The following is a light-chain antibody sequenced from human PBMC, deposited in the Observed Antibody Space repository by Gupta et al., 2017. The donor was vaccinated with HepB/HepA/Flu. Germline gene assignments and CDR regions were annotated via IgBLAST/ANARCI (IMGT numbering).Light chain of an antibody. CDR3: GTWDSSLSAVV. V-gene: IGLV1-51*01. J-gene: IGLJ2*01. Sequence: QSVLTQPPSVSAAPGQKVTISCSGSSSNIGNNYVSWYQQLPGTAPKSLIYDNNKRPSGIPDRFSGSKSGTSATLGITGLQTGDEADYYRGTWDSSLSAVVFGGGTKLTVL. CDR2: DNN. CDR1: SSNIGNNY.